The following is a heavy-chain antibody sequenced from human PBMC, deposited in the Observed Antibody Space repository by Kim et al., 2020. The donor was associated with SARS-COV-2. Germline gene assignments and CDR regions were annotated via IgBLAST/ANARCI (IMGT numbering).Heavy chain of an antibody. CDR1: GYTLTELS. D-gene: IGHD3-3*01. CDR3: ATLRLDPSKVLRFLEWLN. J-gene: IGHJ4*02. V-gene: IGHV1-24*01. CDR2: FDPEDGET. Sequence: ASVKVSCKVSGYTLTELSMHWVRQAPGKGLEWMGGFDPEDGETIYAQKFQGRVTMTEDTSTDTAYMELSSLRSEDTAVYYCATLRLDPSKVLRFLEWLNWGQGTLVTVSS.